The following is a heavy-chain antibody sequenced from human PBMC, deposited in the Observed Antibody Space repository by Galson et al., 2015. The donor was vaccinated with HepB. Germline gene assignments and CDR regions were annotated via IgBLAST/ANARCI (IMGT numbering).Heavy chain of an antibody. CDR3: ARGYSSSWTEFDY. V-gene: IGHV5-10-1*01. Sequence: QSGAEVKKPRESLRISCKGSGYSFTNYWINWVRQMPGKGLEWMGSIDPSDSHTNYSPSFQGHVTISADRSSSTAYVQWSSLKASDTATYYCARGYSSSWTEFDYWGQGTLVTVSS. J-gene: IGHJ4*02. CDR1: GYSFTNYW. CDR2: IDPSDSHT. D-gene: IGHD6-13*01.